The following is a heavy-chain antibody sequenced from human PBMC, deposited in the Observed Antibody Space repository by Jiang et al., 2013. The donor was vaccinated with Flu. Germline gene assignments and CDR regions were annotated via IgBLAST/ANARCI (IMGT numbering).Heavy chain of an antibody. CDR3: ATLDPDTRLYYYYYGMDV. CDR2: ISSSSSTI. J-gene: IGHJ6*02. V-gene: IGHV3-48*01. D-gene: IGHD6-25*01. CDR1: GFTFSSYS. Sequence: RLSCAASGFTFSSYSMNWVRQAPGKGLEWVSYISSSSSTIYYADSVKGRFTISRDNAKNSLYLQMNSLRAEDTAVYYCATLDPDTRLYYYYYGMDVWGQGTTVTVSS.